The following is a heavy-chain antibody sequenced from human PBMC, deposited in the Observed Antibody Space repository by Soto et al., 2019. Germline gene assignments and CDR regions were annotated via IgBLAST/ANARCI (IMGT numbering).Heavy chain of an antibody. V-gene: IGHV3-23*01. Sequence: GGSLRLSCAASGFTFSSYAMSWVRQAPGKGLEWVSGISGSGGSTYYADSVKGRFTISRDNSKNTLYLQMNSLRAEDTAVYYCXXXXXXRWRPNWLDPWGQGTLVTVSS. CDR1: GFTFSSYA. D-gene: IGHD3-3*01. CDR2: ISGSGGST. CDR3: XXXXXXRWRPNWLDP. J-gene: IGHJ5*02.